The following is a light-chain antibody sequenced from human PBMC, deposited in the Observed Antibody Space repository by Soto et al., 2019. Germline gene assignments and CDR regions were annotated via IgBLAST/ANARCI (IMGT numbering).Light chain of an antibody. CDR2: KAS. Sequence: DIQMTQSPSTLSGSVGDRVTITFRASQTISSWLAWYQQKPGKAPKLLIYKASTLKSGVPSRFSGSGSGTEFTLTISSLQPDDFATYYCQHYNSYSEAFGLGTKVDIK. CDR1: QTISSW. CDR3: QHYNSYSEA. V-gene: IGKV1-5*03. J-gene: IGKJ1*01.